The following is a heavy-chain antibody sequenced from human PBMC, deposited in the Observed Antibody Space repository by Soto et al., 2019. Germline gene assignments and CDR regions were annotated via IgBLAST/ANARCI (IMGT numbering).Heavy chain of an antibody. CDR2: INTNGGST. CDR3: ARGQYHFDY. J-gene: IGHJ4*02. CDR1: GFTFSRYA. Sequence: EVQLVESGGGLVQPGGSLRLSCAASGFTFSRYAMHWVRQAPGKGLEYVSTINTNGGSTHYANSVKGRFTISRDNSKNTLYLQMGSLRAEDMAVYYCARGQYHFDYWGQGTLVTVSS. D-gene: IGHD4-4*01. V-gene: IGHV3-64*01.